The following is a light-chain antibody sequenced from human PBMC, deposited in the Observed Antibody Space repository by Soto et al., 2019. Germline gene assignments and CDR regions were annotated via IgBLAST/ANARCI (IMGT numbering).Light chain of an antibody. J-gene: IGLJ1*01. CDR1: SGSVSTGYH. CDR3: VLYMGGGSYV. V-gene: IGLV8-61*01. CDR2: STN. Sequence: QGVVTQEPSFSVSPLLTVTLTCGLTSGSVSTGYHPSWYQQTPGQAPRTLIYSTNTRSSGVPDRFSGSILGNKAALTIAGAQADDESDYYCVLYMGGGSYVFGTGTKVTVL.